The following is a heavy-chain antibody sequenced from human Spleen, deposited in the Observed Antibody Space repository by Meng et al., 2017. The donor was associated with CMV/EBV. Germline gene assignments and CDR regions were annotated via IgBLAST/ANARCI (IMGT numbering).Heavy chain of an antibody. Sequence: TVSGGSVSSGSYYWSWIRQPPGKGLEWIGYIYYSGSTNYNPSLKSRVTISVDTSKNQFSLKLSSVTAADTAVYYCAGAQSTDPPGYWGQGTLVTVSS. D-gene: IGHD4-11*01. J-gene: IGHJ4*02. V-gene: IGHV4-61*01. CDR3: AGAQSTDPPGY. CDR2: IYYSGST. CDR1: GGSVSSGSYY.